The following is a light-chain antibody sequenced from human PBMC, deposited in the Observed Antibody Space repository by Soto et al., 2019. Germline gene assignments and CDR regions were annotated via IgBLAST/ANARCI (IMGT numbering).Light chain of an antibody. CDR1: QSVSSSY. V-gene: IGKV3-20*01. J-gene: IGKJ3*01. CDR3: QQYGSSLGFT. CDR2: GAS. Sequence: EIVLTQSPGTLSLSPGERATLSCRASQSVSSSYLAWYQQKLGQAHRLLIYGASSRATGIPDRFSGSGSGTDFTLTISRLEPEDFAVYYCQQYGSSLGFTFGPGTKVD.